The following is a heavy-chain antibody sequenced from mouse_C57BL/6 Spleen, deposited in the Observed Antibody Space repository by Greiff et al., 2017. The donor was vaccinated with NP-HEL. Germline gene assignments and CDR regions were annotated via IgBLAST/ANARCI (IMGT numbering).Heavy chain of an antibody. Sequence: ESGPGLVKPSQSLSLTCSVTGYSITSGYYWNWIRQFPGNKLEWMGYISYDGSNNYNPSLKNRISITRDTSKNQFFLKLNSVTTEDTATYYCARDRHWDAMDYWGQGTSVTVSS. CDR1: GYSITSGYY. J-gene: IGHJ4*01. CDR2: ISYDGSN. D-gene: IGHD4-1*01. V-gene: IGHV3-6*01. CDR3: ARDRHWDAMDY.